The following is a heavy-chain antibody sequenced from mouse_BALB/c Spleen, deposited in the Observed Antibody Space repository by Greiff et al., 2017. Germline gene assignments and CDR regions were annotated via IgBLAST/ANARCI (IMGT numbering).Heavy chain of an antibody. J-gene: IGHJ4*01. CDR1: GYAFSSYW. CDR3: ARRYYYGSSYEGGAMDY. D-gene: IGHD1-1*01. Sequence: VQLQQSGAELVRPGSSVKISCKASGYAFSSYWMNWVKQRPGQGLEWIGQIYPGDGDTNYNGKFKGKATLTVDKSSSTAYMQLSSLTSEDSAVYYCARRYYYGSSYEGGAMDYWGQGTSVTVSS. CDR2: IYPGDGDT. V-gene: IGHV1-80*01.